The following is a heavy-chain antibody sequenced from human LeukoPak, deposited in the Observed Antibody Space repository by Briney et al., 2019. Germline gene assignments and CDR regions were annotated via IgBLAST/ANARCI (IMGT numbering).Heavy chain of an antibody. CDR3: ARDYSYGDHFDY. D-gene: IGHD4-17*01. Sequence: ASVKVSCKASGYTFTGYYMHWVRQAPGQGLEWMGWINPNSGGTNYAQKFQGRVTMTRDTSISTAYMELSRLRSDDTAVYYCARDYSYGDHFDYWGQGTLVTVSS. CDR1: GYTFTGYY. V-gene: IGHV1-2*02. CDR2: INPNSGGT. J-gene: IGHJ4*02.